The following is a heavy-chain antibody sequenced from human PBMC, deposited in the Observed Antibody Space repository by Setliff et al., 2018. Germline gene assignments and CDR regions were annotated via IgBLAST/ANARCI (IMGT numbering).Heavy chain of an antibody. J-gene: IGHJ4*02. Sequence: PGGSLRLSCAASGFTFSTYRMHWVRQAPGKGLEWVAVIWDDGGNKYHADSVKGRFTISRDNSKNTPYPQMNSLRPEDTAVYYWARTCSGSGCYAGLESWGQGTPVTVSS. CDR1: GFTFSTYR. V-gene: IGHV3-33*08. CDR3: ARTCSGSGCYAGLES. D-gene: IGHD2-15*01. CDR2: IWDDGGNK.